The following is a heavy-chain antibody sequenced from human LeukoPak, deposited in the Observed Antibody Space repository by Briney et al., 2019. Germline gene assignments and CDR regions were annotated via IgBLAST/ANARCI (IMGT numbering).Heavy chain of an antibody. J-gene: IGHJ4*02. D-gene: IGHD7-27*01. CDR3: ASSLGPLTEY. Sequence: GGSLRLSCAASGFSFSSYWMYWVRHTPGKGLVWVSRINSGGSGTSYADSVKGRFTISRDNAKDTLYLQMNSLRVEDTAVYYCASSLGPLTEYWGQGTLVTVSS. V-gene: IGHV3-74*01. CDR1: GFSFSSYW. CDR2: INSGGSGT.